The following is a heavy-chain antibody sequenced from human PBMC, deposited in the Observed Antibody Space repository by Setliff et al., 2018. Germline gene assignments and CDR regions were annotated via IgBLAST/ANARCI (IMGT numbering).Heavy chain of an antibody. V-gene: IGHV4-61*01. D-gene: IGHD2-15*01. J-gene: IGHJ3*02. Sequence: SETLSLTCTVSGYSISRGNYYWSWIRQPPGKGLEWIGNINYSGNSNYIPSLKSRVTISVDTPKNQFSLKLSSVTAADTAVYYCARDTRVRDSSSVPSDTFDIWGRGTMVTVSS. CDR3: ARDTRVRDSSSVPSDTFDI. CDR2: INYSGNS. CDR1: GYSISRGNYY.